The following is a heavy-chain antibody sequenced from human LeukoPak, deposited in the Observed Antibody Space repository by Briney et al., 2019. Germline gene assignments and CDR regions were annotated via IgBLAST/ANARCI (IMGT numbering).Heavy chain of an antibody. Sequence: PGGSLRLSCAASGLIFSSYAMTWVRQAPEKGLEWVSSITSSGAGTSYADSVKGRFTISRDNSKNTLYPQMDSLRAADTAVYYCGWKPAGGHPYDYWGQGTPVTVSS. J-gene: IGHJ4*02. CDR1: GLIFSSYA. CDR2: ITSSGAGT. CDR3: GWKPAGGHPYDY. V-gene: IGHV3-23*01. D-gene: IGHD6-13*01.